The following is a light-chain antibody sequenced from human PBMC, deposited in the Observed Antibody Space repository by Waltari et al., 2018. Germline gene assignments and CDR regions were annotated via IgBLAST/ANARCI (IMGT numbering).Light chain of an antibody. CDR1: QSVLYTFNNKNY. CDR3: QQYYSTPLT. J-gene: IGKJ4*01. V-gene: IGKV4-1*01. Sequence: DIVMTQSPDSLAVSLGERATINCKSSQSVLYTFNNKNYLAWYHQKPGQPPKLLINWASSRESGVPDRFSGSGSETDFTLTISSLQAEDVAVYYCQQYYSTPLTFGGGTKLEIK. CDR2: WAS.